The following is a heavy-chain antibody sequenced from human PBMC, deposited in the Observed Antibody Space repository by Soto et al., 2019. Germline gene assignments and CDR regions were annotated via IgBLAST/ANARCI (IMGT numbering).Heavy chain of an antibody. CDR1: GYTFPSYG. Sequence: ASVKVSCKASGYTFPSYGISWVRQAPGQGLEWMGWISAYNGNTNYAQKLQGRVTMTTDTYTSTAYMELRSLRSDDTAVYYCASDQWELLRGLDYWGQGTLVTVSS. J-gene: IGHJ4*02. V-gene: IGHV1-18*04. D-gene: IGHD1-26*01. CDR2: ISAYNGNT. CDR3: ASDQWELLRGLDY.